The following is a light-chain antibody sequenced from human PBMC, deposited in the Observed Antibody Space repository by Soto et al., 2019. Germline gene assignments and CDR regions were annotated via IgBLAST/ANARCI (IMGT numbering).Light chain of an antibody. Sequence: EIVLTQSPGTLSLSPGERVTLSCRASQSVSSNDLAWYQQKPGQAPRLLIYSASSRATGITDRFSGSGSGTDFAVTINTLEPEYFAVYYCQQYGGSPRVTFGGGTKVEIK. CDR1: QSVSSND. J-gene: IGKJ4*01. CDR3: QQYGGSPRVT. V-gene: IGKV3-20*01. CDR2: SAS.